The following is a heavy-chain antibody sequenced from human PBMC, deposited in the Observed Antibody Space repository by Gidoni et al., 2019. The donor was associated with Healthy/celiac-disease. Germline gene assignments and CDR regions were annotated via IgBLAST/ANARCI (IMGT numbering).Heavy chain of an antibody. J-gene: IGHJ3*02. CDR1: GGSFSGYY. V-gene: IGHV4-34*01. CDR3: ARGLVVVTAIATMGAFDI. D-gene: IGHD2-21*02. Sequence: QVQLQQWGAGLLKPSETLSLTCAVSGGSFSGYYWSWIRQPPGKGLEWIGEINHSGSTNYNPSLKSRVTISVDTSKNQFSLKLSSVTAADTAVYYCARGLVVVTAIATMGAFDIWGQGTMVTVSS. CDR2: INHSGST.